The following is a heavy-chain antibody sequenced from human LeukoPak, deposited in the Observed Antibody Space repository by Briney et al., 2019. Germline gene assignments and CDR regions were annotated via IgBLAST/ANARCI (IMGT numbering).Heavy chain of an antibody. CDR3: ARLSGTFGTSSRILDY. D-gene: IGHD1-1*01. Sequence: GGSLRLSCAASGFTFSSYAMSWVRQAPGKGLEWVSSTSGSADNTYYADSVKGRLTISRDNSKNTLFLQMNGLSADDTAVYFCARLSGTFGTSSRILDYWGQGALVTVSS. CDR2: TSGSADNT. CDR1: GFTFSSYA. J-gene: IGHJ4*02. V-gene: IGHV3-23*01.